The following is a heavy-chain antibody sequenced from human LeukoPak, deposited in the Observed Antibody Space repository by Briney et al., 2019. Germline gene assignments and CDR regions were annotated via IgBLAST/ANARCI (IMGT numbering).Heavy chain of an antibody. CDR1: GYSLRDLS. CDR3: ASSRDGYNFHFDY. J-gene: IGHJ4*02. Sequence: ASLKVSCKVSGYSLRDLSMHWVRQTPGKGLEWMGGSDPEDGKTIYAQDFQGRVTMTRDTSTSTVYMELSSLRSEDTAVYYCASSRDGYNFHFDYWGQGTLVTVSS. CDR2: SDPEDGKT. V-gene: IGHV1-24*01. D-gene: IGHD5-24*01.